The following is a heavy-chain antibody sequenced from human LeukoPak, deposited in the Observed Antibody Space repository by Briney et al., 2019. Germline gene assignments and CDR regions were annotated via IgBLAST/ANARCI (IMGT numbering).Heavy chain of an antibody. D-gene: IGHD3-10*01. V-gene: IGHV1-2*02. Sequence: ASVKVSCKASGYTFTGYYMHWVRQAPGQGLEWMGWINPNSGGTNYAQKFQGRVTMTRDTSISTADMELSRLRSDDTAVYYCARDLSGKPAKYYYGSGSSDPWGQGTLVTVSS. CDR2: INPNSGGT. J-gene: IGHJ5*02. CDR1: GYTFTGYY. CDR3: ARDLSGKPAKYYYGSGSSDP.